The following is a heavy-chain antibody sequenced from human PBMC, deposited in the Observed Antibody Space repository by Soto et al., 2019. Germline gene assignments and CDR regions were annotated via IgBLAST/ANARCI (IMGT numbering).Heavy chain of an antibody. J-gene: IGHJ4*02. CDR2: INPNTGDT. Sequence: GAPVEMSIAPSEYTLTEKHSHCLRPQPAQGLEWMGWINPNTGDTKYAQKFQGRVTMTRDTPMSTAYMELSRLTSDDTAVYYCAREEDSGRWXXXXHXXXXGQGTPVTVSS. CDR3: AREEDSGRWXXXXHXXX. D-gene: IGHD6-13*01. CDR1: EYTLTEKH. V-gene: IGHV1-2*02.